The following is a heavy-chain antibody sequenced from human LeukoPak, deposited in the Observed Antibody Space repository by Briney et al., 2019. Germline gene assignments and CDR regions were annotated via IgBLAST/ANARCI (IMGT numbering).Heavy chain of an antibody. J-gene: IGHJ4*02. V-gene: IGHV1-69*01. CDR2: ITPIFGAA. D-gene: IGHD4-23*01. CDR1: GGTFSSYP. CDR3: ARNSRVASTSGLNY. Sequence: SVKVSCKASGGTFSSYPFTWVRQAPGQGLEWMGEITPIFGAANYAQTIQGRVTITADESTSTVFMELSSLRSDDTAFYYCARNSRVASTSGLNYWGQGTLVTVSS.